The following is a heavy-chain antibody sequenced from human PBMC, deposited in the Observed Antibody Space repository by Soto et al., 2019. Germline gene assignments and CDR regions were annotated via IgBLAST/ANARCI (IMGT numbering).Heavy chain of an antibody. CDR1: GGSFSGYY. Sequence: SETLSLTCAVYGGSFSGYYWSWIRQPPGKGLEWIGEINHSGSTNYNPSLKSRVTISVDTSENQFSLKLSSVTAADTAVYYCARGQWRGYYYYYGMAVWGQGTTVTVSS. CDR3: ARGQWRGYYYYYGMAV. D-gene: IGHD6-19*01. J-gene: IGHJ6*02. CDR2: INHSGST. V-gene: IGHV4-34*01.